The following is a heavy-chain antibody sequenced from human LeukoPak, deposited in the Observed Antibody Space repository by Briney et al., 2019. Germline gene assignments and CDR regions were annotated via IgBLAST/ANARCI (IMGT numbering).Heavy chain of an antibody. CDR1: GGSFSGYY. V-gene: IGHV4-34*01. Sequence: SETLSLTCAVYGGSFSGYYWSWIRQPPGKGLEWIGEINHSGSTNYNPSLKSRVTISVDTSKNQFSLKLSSVTDADTAVYYCARGRVVVVPAAPNWFDPWGQGTLVTVSS. CDR3: ARGRVVVVPAAPNWFDP. D-gene: IGHD2-2*01. CDR2: INHSGST. J-gene: IGHJ5*02.